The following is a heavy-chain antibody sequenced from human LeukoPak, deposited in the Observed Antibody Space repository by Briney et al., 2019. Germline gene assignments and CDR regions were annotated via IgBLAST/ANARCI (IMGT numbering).Heavy chain of an antibody. D-gene: IGHD3-10*02. CDR2: ITSGSSRI. Sequence: GGSLRLSCAASGFTFSSYNMNWVRQTPGQGLEWVSSITSGSSRIYYADSVKGRFTISRDNAKSSLYLQMNSLRAEDTAVYYCAELGITMIGGVWGKGTTVTISS. J-gene: IGHJ6*04. V-gene: IGHV3-21*01. CDR3: AELGITMIGGV. CDR1: GFTFSSYN.